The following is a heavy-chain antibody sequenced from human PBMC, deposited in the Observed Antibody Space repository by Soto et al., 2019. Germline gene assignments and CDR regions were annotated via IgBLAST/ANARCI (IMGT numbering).Heavy chain of an antibody. V-gene: IGHV2-70*01. CDR1: GFSLSTSGMC. Sequence: VSGRTLVNPTQTLTLTCTFSGFSLSTSGMCVSWIRQPPGKALEWLALIDWDDDKYYSTSLKTRLTISKDTSKNQVVLTMTNMDPVDTATYYCARMEAGGSSWYYYYGMDVWGQGTTVTVSS. CDR2: IDWDDDK. CDR3: ARMEAGGSSWYYYYGMDV. J-gene: IGHJ6*02. D-gene: IGHD6-13*01.